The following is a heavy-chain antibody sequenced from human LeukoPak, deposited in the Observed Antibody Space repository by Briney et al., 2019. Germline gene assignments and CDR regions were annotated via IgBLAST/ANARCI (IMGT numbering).Heavy chain of an antibody. CDR3: TRWGDYGDPGPYSQIDY. CDR2: ISSSGSTI. Sequence: KSGGSLRLSCAASGFTFSDYYMSWIRQAPGKGLEWVSYISSSGSTIYYADSVKGRFTISRDNAKNSLYLQMNSLRAEDTAVYYCTRWGDYGDPGPYSQIDYWGQGTLVTVSS. J-gene: IGHJ4*02. V-gene: IGHV3-11*01. CDR1: GFTFSDYY. D-gene: IGHD4-17*01.